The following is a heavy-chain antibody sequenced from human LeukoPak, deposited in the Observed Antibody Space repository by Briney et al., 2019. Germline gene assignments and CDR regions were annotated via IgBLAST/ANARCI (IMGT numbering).Heavy chain of an antibody. D-gene: IGHD6-13*01. CDR3: ARMLSPPLVFFDY. V-gene: IGHV3-21*01. J-gene: IGHJ4*02. CDR1: GFTFSSYS. Sequence: GGSLRLSCAASGFTFSSYSMNWVRQAPGKGLEWVSSISSSSSYIYYADSVKGRFTISRDNAKNSLYLQMNSLRAEDTAVYYFARMLSPPLVFFDYWGQGTLGTVSP. CDR2: ISSSSSYI.